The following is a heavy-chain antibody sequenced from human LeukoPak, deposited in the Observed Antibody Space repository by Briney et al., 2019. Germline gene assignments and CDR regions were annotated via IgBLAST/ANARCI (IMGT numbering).Heavy chain of an antibody. Sequence: GGSLRLSCAASGFTFSSYSMNWVRQAPGKGLEWVSSISSSSSYIYYADSVKGRFTISRDNAKNSLYLQMNSLRAEDTAVYYCARGPRDYGDYVPIWAYGHWGQGTLVTVSS. J-gene: IGHJ4*02. D-gene: IGHD4-17*01. CDR3: ARGPRDYGDYVPIWAYGH. V-gene: IGHV3-21*01. CDR1: GFTFSSYS. CDR2: ISSSSSYI.